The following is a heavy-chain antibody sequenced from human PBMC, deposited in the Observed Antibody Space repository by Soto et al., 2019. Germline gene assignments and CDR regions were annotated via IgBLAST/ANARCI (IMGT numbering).Heavy chain of an antibody. CDR3: ARGDCVGGTCYSLAASFYYCLDV. CDR1: GFTFSNYW. Sequence: EVQLVESGGGLVQPGGSLRLSCAASGFTFSNYWMYWVRQAPGKGLEWVSRINSDGSVSSYADSVKGRLTISRDNVKNPLYLQMDSLRAEDTAVYYCARGDCVGGTCYSLAASFYYCLDVWGKGTTVTVFS. CDR2: INSDGSVS. J-gene: IGHJ6*03. V-gene: IGHV3-74*02. D-gene: IGHD2-15*01.